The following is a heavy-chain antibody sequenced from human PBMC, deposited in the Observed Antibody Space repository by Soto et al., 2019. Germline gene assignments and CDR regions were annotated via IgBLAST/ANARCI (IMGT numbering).Heavy chain of an antibody. CDR2: IIPIFGTA. D-gene: IGHD2-2*01. J-gene: IGHJ5*02. CDR1: GGTFSSYA. V-gene: IGHV1-69*13. CDR3: AIGFGVVFISNWFDP. Sequence: GASVKVSCKASGGTFSSYAIRWVRQAPGQGLEWMGGIIPIFGTANYAQKFQGRVTITADESTSTAYMELSSLRSEDTAVYYCAIGFGVVFISNWFDPWGQGTLVTVSS.